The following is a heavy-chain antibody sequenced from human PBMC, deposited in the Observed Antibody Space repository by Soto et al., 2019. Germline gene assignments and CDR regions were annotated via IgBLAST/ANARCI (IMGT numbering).Heavy chain of an antibody. D-gene: IGHD1-26*01. Sequence: EVQLLESGGGLVQPGGSLRLSCAASGFTFSSYAMSWVRQAPGKGLEWVSDISGSGGSTYYADSVEGRFTISRDNSKNTLYLQMNSLRADDTAVYYCAKDSPSWEDYYYMDVWGKGTTVTVSS. J-gene: IGHJ6*03. CDR1: GFTFSSYA. V-gene: IGHV3-23*01. CDR3: AKDSPSWEDYYYMDV. CDR2: ISGSGGST.